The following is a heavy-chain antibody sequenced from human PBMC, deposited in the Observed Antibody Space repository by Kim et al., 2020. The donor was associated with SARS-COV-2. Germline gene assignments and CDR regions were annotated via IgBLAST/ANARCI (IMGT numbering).Heavy chain of an antibody. CDR3: ARQQGTYNWFDP. D-gene: IGHD6-13*01. CDR2: IYYSGST. Sequence: SETLSLTCTVSGGSVSSGSYYWSWIRQPPGKGLEWIGYIYYSGSTNYNPSLKSRVTISVDTSKNQFSLKLSSVTAADTAVYYCARQQGTYNWFDPWGQGT. CDR1: GGSVSSGSYY. V-gene: IGHV4-61*01. J-gene: IGHJ5*02.